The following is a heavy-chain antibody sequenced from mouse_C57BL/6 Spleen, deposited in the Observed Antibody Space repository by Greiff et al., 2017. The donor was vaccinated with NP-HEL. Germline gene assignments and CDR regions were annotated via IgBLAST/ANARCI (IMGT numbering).Heavy chain of an antibody. Sequence: VQLKESGGGLVKPGGSLKLSCAASGFTFSDYGMHWVRQAPEKGLEWVAYISSGSSTIYYADTVKGRFTISRDNAKNTLFLQMTSLRSEDTAMYYCARTAYDYDGAWFAYWGQGTLVTVSA. J-gene: IGHJ3*01. CDR3: ARTAYDYDGAWFAY. CDR1: GFTFSDYG. D-gene: IGHD2-4*01. CDR2: ISSGSSTI. V-gene: IGHV5-17*01.